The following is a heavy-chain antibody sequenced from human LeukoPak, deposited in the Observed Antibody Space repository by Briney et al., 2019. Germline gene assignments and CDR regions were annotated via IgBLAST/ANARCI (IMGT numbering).Heavy chain of an antibody. CDR1: GFTFSSYG. Sequence: PGRSLRLSCAASGFTFSSYGRHWVRKAPGKGLEWMADISYDGSNKYYAVSVKGRFTLSRDNFNNTLYLQMNSLRAEDTSVYYCAKSRNSRGVIMSWGQGTLVTVSS. CDR2: ISYDGSNK. V-gene: IGHV3-30*18. D-gene: IGHD3-10*01. J-gene: IGHJ4*02. CDR3: AKSRNSRGVIMS.